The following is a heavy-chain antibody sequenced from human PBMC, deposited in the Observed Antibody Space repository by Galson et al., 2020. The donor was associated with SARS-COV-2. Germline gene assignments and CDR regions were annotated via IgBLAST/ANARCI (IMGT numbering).Heavy chain of an antibody. CDR2: FRSKTTSYAA. J-gene: IGHJ4*02. CDR3: TTLTDY. CDR1: GFNFSDSP. V-gene: IGHV3-73*01. Sequence: GGSLRLSCAVSGFNFSDSPVHWVRQASGKGLEWICRFRSKTTSYAAAYGVSRNGRFTISRDDSKNTAYLQLNSLKIEDTAVYYCTTLTDYWGQGTLVTVSS.